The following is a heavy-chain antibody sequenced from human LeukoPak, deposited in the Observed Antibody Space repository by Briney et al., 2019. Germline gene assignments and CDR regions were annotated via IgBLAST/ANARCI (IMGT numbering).Heavy chain of an antibody. CDR1: GFTVSSNY. J-gene: IGHJ3*02. CDR3: ARGGSYLSAFDI. CDR2: ISSTSSYI. V-gene: IGHV3-21*01. D-gene: IGHD1-26*01. Sequence: GGSLRLSCAASGFTVSSNYMNWVRQAPGKGLEWVSSISSTSSYIYYADSVKGRFTISRDNAKNSLYLQMNSLRAEDTAVYYCARGGSYLSAFDIWGQGTMVTVSS.